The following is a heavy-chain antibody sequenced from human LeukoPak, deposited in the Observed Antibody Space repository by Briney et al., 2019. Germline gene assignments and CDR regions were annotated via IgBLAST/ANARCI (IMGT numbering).Heavy chain of an antibody. V-gene: IGHV4-30-2*01. CDR1: GGSISSGGYS. D-gene: IGHD2-15*01. J-gene: IGHJ4*02. Sequence: PSQTLSLTCAVSGGSISSGGYSWSWIRQPPGKGLEWIGYIYHSGGTYYNPSLKSRVTISVDRSKNQFSLKLSSVTAADTAVYYCAAGYCSGGSCPMGYWGQGTLVTVSS. CDR3: AAGYCSGGSCPMGY. CDR2: IYHSGGT.